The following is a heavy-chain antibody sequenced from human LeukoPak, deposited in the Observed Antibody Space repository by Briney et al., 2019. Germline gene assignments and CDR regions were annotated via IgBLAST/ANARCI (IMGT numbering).Heavy chain of an antibody. CDR3: AIPYRYNWNSMDY. V-gene: IGHV1-69*02. Sequence: ASVKVSCKASGGTFSSYTISWVRQAPGQGLEWMGRIIPILGIANYAQKFQGRVTITADKSTSTAYMELSSLRSEDTAVYYCAIPYRYNWNSMDYWGRGTLVTVSS. CDR2: IIPILGIA. J-gene: IGHJ4*02. CDR1: GGTFSSYT. D-gene: IGHD1-7*01.